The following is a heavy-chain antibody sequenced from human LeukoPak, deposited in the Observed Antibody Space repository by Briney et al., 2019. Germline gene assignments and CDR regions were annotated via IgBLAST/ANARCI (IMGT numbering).Heavy chain of an antibody. CDR1: GGSISSYY. V-gene: IGHV4-4*07. Sequence: SETLSLTCTVSGGSISSYYWSWIRQPAGKGLKWIGRIYTSGSTNCNPSLKSRVTISVDKSKNQFSLKLSSVTAADTAVYYCALGYGGSLDYWGQGTLVTVSS. CDR2: IYTSGST. D-gene: IGHD5-12*01. CDR3: ALGYGGSLDY. J-gene: IGHJ4*02.